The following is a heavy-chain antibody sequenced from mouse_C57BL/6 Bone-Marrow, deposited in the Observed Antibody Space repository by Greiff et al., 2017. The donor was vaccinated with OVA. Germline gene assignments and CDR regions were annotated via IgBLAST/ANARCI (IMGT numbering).Heavy chain of an antibody. CDR2: INYDGSST. J-gene: IGHJ2*01. Sequence: EVKLMESEGGLVQPGSSMKLSCTASGFTFSDYYMAWVRQVPEKGLEWVANINYDGSSTYYLDSLKSRFIISRDNAKNILYLQMSSLKSEDTATYYCARANWALFDYWGQGTTLTVSS. CDR3: ARANWALFDY. D-gene: IGHD4-1*01. CDR1: GFTFSDYY. V-gene: IGHV5-16*01.